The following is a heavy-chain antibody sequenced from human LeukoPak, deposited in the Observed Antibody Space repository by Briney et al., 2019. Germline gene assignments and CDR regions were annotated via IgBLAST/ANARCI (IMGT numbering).Heavy chain of an antibody. Sequence: SQTLSLTCTVSGGSISSGSYYWSWIRQPAGKGLEWIGRIYTSGSTNYNPSLKSRVTMSVDTSKNQFSLKLSSVTAADTAVYYCARGLLTPNKRYCSSTSCYGAQPPLNWFDPWGQGTLVTVSS. CDR1: GGSISSGSYY. CDR3: ARGLLTPNKRYCSSTSCYGAQPPLNWFDP. V-gene: IGHV4-61*02. J-gene: IGHJ5*02. CDR2: IYTSGST. D-gene: IGHD2-2*01.